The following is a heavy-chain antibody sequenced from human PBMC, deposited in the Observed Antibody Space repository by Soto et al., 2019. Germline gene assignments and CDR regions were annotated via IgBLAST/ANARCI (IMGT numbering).Heavy chain of an antibody. CDR2: INPNRGGT. Sequence: ASVKVSCKASGYTFTGSYMHWVRQAPGQGLEWMGWINPNRGGTNYAQKFQGWVTMTRDTSISTAYMELRRLRSDDTAGYYCARGWTSVYTAMVNYYYYYYGMDFWGQGATVTGAS. D-gene: IGHD5-18*01. CDR3: ARGWTSVYTAMVNYYYYYYGMDF. CDR1: GYTFTGSY. V-gene: IGHV1-2*04. J-gene: IGHJ6*02.